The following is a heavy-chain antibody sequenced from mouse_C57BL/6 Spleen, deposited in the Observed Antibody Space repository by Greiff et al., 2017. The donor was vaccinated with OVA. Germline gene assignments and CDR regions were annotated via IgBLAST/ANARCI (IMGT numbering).Heavy chain of an antibody. J-gene: IGHJ4*01. D-gene: IGHD1-1*01. CDR2: IDPSDSYT. V-gene: IGHV1-50*01. Sequence: VQLQQPGAELVKPGASVKLSCKASGYTFTSYWMQWVKQRPGQGLEWIGEIDPSDSYTNYNQKFKGKATLTVDTSSRTAYMQLSSLTSEDSAVYYCARFSYYGSSYAMDYWGQGTSVTVSS. CDR3: ARFSYYGSSYAMDY. CDR1: GYTFTSYW.